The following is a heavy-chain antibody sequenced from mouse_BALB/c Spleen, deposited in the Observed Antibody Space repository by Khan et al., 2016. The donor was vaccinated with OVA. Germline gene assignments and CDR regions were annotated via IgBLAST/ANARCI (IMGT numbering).Heavy chain of an antibody. V-gene: IGHV3-2*02. CDR2: ISYSGRT. CDR3: VRGRAY. CDR1: GYSITSDYA. J-gene: IGHJ3*01. Sequence: EVKLLESGPGPVKPSLSLSLTCTVTGYSITSDYAWNWIRQFPGHKLEWMGYISYSGRTSYTPSLKSRISITRDTSKNQFFLQLNSVTTEDTATYFCVRGRAYWGQGTLVTVSA. D-gene: IGHD3-3*01.